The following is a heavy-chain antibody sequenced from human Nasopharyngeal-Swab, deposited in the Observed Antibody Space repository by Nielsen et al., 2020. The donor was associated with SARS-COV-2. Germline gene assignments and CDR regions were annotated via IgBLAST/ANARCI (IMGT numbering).Heavy chain of an antibody. CDR1: GGSISRGSYY. CDR3: AREFSSSYYYYYYMDV. Sequence: SETLSLTCTVSGGSISRGSYYWSWIRQPAGKGLEWIGRIYTSGSTNYNPSLKSRVTISVDTSKNQFSLKLSSVTAADTAVYYCAREFSSSYYYYYYMDVWGKGTTVTVSS. V-gene: IGHV4-61*02. CDR2: IYTSGST. J-gene: IGHJ6*03. D-gene: IGHD6-6*01.